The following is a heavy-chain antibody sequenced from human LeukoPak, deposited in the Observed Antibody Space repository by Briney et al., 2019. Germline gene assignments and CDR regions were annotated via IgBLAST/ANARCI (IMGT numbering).Heavy chain of an antibody. J-gene: IGHJ4*02. V-gene: IGHV3-20*04. CDR1: GFTFDDYS. CDR2: INWNGGST. CDR3: ATLLLVCEACHNDY. D-gene: IGHD3-10*01. Sequence: PGGSLRLSCAASGFTFDDYSMTWVRQAPGKGLEWVSGINWNGGSTGYADSVKGRFTISRDNAKNSLYLQMNRLRAEDTAVYYCATLLLVCEACHNDYWGQGTLVTVSS.